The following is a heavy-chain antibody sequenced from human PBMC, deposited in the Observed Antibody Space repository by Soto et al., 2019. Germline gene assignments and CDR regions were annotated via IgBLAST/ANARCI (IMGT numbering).Heavy chain of an antibody. CDR3: ARGGRDGFDI. V-gene: IGHV4-4*07. J-gene: IGHJ3*02. Sequence: QVQLQESGPGLVKPSETLSLTCTVSGGSISTYYWNWIRQSAGKGLEWIGRVYISGSTNYHPSLKSRVVMSVDTSNNHSSLKVTSVTAADTAVYYCARGGRDGFDIWRQGTMVTVSS. CDR2: VYISGST. CDR1: GGSISTYY.